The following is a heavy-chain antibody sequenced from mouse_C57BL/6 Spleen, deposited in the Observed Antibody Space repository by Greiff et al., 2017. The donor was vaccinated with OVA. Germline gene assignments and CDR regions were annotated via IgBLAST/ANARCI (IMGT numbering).Heavy chain of an antibody. V-gene: IGHV1-52*01. J-gene: IGHJ4*01. CDR3: AVLYYYGSSCMDY. Sequence: VQLQQPGAELVRPGSSVKLSCKASGYTFTSYWMHWVKQRPIPGLEWIGNIDPSDSETHYNQKFKDKATLTVDKSSSTAYMQLSSLTSEDSAVYYCAVLYYYGSSCMDYWGQGTSVTVSS. D-gene: IGHD1-1*01. CDR2: IDPSDSET. CDR1: GYTFTSYW.